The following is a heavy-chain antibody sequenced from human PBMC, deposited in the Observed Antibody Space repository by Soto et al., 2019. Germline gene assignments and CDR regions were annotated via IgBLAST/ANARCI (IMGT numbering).Heavy chain of an antibody. CDR1: GGSISSYY. CDR2: VNDNWGS. Sequence: QVPLQESGPGLVKPSETLSLSCTVSGGSISSYYWSWIRQTPEKGLEWIGYVNDNWGSNYTPSPKSRVAISLYTSKSQFSLKLTSVTATDTGVYDCVRQGFGALHGLVAVWGQGTTVTVSS. D-gene: IGHD3-10*01. CDR3: VRQGFGALHGLVAV. J-gene: IGHJ6*02. V-gene: IGHV4-59*08.